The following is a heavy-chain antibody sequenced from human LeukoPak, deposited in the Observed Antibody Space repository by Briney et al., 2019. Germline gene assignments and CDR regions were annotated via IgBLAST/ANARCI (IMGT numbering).Heavy chain of an antibody. J-gene: IGHJ4*02. Sequence: GESLRLSCAASGFTVSSNYMSWVRQAPGKGLEWVSSISSSSSYIYYADSVKGRFTISRDNAKNSLYLQMNSLRAEDTAVYYCARDEGPLDYWGQGTLVTVSS. CDR2: ISSSSSYI. CDR1: GFTVSSNY. CDR3: ARDEGPLDY. V-gene: IGHV3-21*01.